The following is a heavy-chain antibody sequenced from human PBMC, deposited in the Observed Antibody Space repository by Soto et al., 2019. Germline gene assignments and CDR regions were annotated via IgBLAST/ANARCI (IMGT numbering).Heavy chain of an antibody. J-gene: IGHJ4*02. Sequence: QVHLVESGGGVVQPGKSLRLSCTASGLTFSSYAVHWVRQAPGKGLEWVSVISGDGGKKYFAESVRGRFLISRDNSKNTVYLQMNSLRHEDTAVYFCARRLTSTVSALGYWGQGTLVTVSS. CDR2: ISGDGGKK. V-gene: IGHV3-30-3*01. CDR3: ARRLTSTVSALGY. D-gene: IGHD6-19*01. CDR1: GLTFSSYA.